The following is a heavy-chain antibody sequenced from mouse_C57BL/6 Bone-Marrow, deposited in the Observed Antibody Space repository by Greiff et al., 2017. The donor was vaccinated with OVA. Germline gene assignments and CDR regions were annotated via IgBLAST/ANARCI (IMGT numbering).Heavy chain of an antibody. CDR2: IDPEDGET. CDR1: GFTINDYY. CDR3: ARRRGSSLDY. V-gene: IGHV14-2*01. J-gene: IGHJ2*01. D-gene: IGHD1-1*01. Sequence: VQLQQSGAELVKPGASVKLSCTASGFTINDYYMHWVKQRPEQGLEWIGRIDPEDGETKYAPKFQGKATITVDTSSNTAYLQLSSLTAEDTAVYYCARRRGSSLDYWGQGTTLTVSS.